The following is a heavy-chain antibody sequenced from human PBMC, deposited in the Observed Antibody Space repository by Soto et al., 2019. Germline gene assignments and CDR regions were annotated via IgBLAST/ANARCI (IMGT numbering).Heavy chain of an antibody. CDR1: GFVISNSY. CDR2: IYARGAT. J-gene: IGHJ4*02. Sequence: EVQLVESGGGLIRPGGSLRLSGAASGFVISNSYMPWVRQAPGKGLEWVSTIYARGATFYADAVKGRFTISRDDPKNSLLLQMRSLRVEDTAIYYCARVPAYTSGLDVWGQGALVTVSS. CDR3: ARVPAYTSGLDV. V-gene: IGHV3-53*01. D-gene: IGHD2-15*01.